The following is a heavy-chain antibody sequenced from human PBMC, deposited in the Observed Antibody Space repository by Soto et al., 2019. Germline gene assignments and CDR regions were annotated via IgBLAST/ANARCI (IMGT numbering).Heavy chain of an antibody. CDR3: ARGGLRAYYMDV. Sequence: GGSLRLSCAASGFPFSSYWMHWVRQAPGKGLVWVSRIKSDGSSTNYADSVKGRFTISRDNAKNTLYLQMNSLGAEDTAVYYCARGGLRAYYMDVWGKGTTVTVSS. V-gene: IGHV3-74*01. J-gene: IGHJ6*03. CDR2: IKSDGSST. CDR1: GFPFSSYW. D-gene: IGHD3-16*01.